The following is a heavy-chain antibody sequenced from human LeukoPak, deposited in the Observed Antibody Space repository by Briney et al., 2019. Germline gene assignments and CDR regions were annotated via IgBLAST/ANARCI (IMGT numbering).Heavy chain of an antibody. CDR2: INTNTGNP. V-gene: IGHV7-4-1*02. CDR3: ARVSTVVTEDFDY. D-gene: IGHD4-23*01. Sequence: ASVKVSCKASGYTFTSYAMNWVRQAPGQGLEWMGWINTNTGNPTHAQGFTGRSVFSLDTSVSTAYLQISSLKAEDTAVYYCARVSTVVTEDFDYWGQGTLVTVSS. CDR1: GYTFTSYA. J-gene: IGHJ4*02.